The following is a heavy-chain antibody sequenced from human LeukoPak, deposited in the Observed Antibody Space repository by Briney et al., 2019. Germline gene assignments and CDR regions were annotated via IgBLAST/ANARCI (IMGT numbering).Heavy chain of an antibody. D-gene: IGHD3-10*02. CDR3: AELGITMIGGV. Sequence: AGGSLRLSCAASGFTFSCYEMNWVRQAPGKGLELVSYISSSGSTIYYADSVKGRFTISRDNAKNSLYLQMNSLRAEDTAVYYCAELGITMIGGVWGKGTTVTISS. CDR2: ISSSGSTI. V-gene: IGHV3-48*03. CDR1: GFTFSCYE. J-gene: IGHJ6*04.